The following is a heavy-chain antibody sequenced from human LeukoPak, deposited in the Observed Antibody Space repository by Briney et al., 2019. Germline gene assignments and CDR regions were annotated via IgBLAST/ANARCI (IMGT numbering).Heavy chain of an antibody. Sequence: GGSLRLSCAASGFTFSSYGMHWVRQAPGKGLEWVAVIWYDGSNKYYADSAKGRFTISRDNSKNTLYLQMNSLRAEDTAVYYCARDGYCSGGSCSGPFDYWGQGTLVTVSS. J-gene: IGHJ4*02. D-gene: IGHD2-15*01. CDR1: GFTFSSYG. CDR2: IWYDGSNK. V-gene: IGHV3-33*01. CDR3: ARDGYCSGGSCSGPFDY.